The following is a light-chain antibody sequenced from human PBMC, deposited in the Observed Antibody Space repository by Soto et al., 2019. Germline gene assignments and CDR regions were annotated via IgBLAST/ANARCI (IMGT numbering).Light chain of an antibody. CDR2: EVS. J-gene: IGLJ1*01. Sequence: QSALTQPASVSGSPGQSITISCTGTSSDVGGYNYVSWYQQDPGKAPKLMIYEVSNRAAGVSNRFSGSKSGNTASLTISGLQAEDEADYYCSSYTSSSTPYVFGTGTKVTVL. V-gene: IGLV2-14*01. CDR1: SSDVGGYNY. CDR3: SSYTSSSTPYV.